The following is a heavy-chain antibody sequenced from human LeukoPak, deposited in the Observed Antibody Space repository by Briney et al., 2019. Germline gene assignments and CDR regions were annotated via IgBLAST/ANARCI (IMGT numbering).Heavy chain of an antibody. CDR1: GYTFTSYG. CDR3: ARTSSTLWLRTPGGDY. V-gene: IGHV1-18*01. D-gene: IGHD5-12*01. Sequence: ASVKISCKASGYTFTSYGISWVRRAPGQGLECMGWISAYNGNTNYAQKLQGRVTMTTDTSTSTAYMELRSLRSDDTAVYYCARTSSTLWLRTPGGDYWGQGTLVTVSS. CDR2: ISAYNGNT. J-gene: IGHJ4*02.